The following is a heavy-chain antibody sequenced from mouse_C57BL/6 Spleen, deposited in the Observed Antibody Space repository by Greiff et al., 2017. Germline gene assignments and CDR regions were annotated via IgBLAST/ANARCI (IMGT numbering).Heavy chain of an antibody. CDR3: AKVYYYGSSYLYYFDD. D-gene: IGHD1-1*01. Sequence: VLLVESGPGLVAPSQSLSITCTVSGFSLTSYGVSWVRQPPGKGLEWLGVIWGDGSTNYHSALISSLSISKDNSKSQVFLKLNSLQTDDTATYYCAKVYYYGSSYLYYFDDWGEVTTLTVSS. CDR2: IWGDGST. CDR1: GFSLTSYG. V-gene: IGHV2-3*01. J-gene: IGHJ2*01.